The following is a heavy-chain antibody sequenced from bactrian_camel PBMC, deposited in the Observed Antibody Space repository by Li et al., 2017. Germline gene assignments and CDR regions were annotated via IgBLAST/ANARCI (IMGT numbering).Heavy chain of an antibody. Sequence: HVQLVESGGGLVQPGGSLRLSCVASGFTFSSYYMSWVRQAPGKGLEWVSSIYTAGGSTYYDDPVRGRFTISQDKDKTTVYLQMNNLKPEDTAVYYCAAAVSCSDSWSHYYTRGQGTQVTVS. J-gene: IGHJ4*01. CDR3: AAAVSCSDSWSHYYT. V-gene: IGHV3-2*01. D-gene: IGHD2*01. CDR1: GFTFSSYY. CDR2: IYTAGGST.